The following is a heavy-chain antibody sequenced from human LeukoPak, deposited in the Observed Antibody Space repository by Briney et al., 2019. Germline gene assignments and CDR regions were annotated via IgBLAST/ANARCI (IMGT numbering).Heavy chain of an antibody. Sequence: SETLSLTCTVSGYSISSGYYWGWIRQPPGKGLEWIGSIYHSGSTYYNPSLKSRVTISVDTSKNQLSLKLSSVTAADTAVYYCARVGGYDSSGYYYLALGYWGQGTLVTVSS. CDR3: ARVGGYDSSGYYYLALGY. V-gene: IGHV4-38-2*02. CDR2: IYHSGST. CDR1: GYSISSGYY. J-gene: IGHJ4*02. D-gene: IGHD3-22*01.